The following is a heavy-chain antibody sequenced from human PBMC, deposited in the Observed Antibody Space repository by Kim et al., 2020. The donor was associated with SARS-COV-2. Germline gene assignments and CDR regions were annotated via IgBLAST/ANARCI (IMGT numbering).Heavy chain of an antibody. Sequence: GGSLRLSCAASGFTFSSYGMHWVRQAPGKGLEWVAVISYDGSNKYYADSVKRRFTISRDNSKNTLYLQMNSLRAEDTAVYYCAKDRLQLWPGDSYYYYGMDVWGQGTTVTVSS. D-gene: IGHD5-18*01. CDR1: GFTFSSYG. CDR3: AKDRLQLWPGDSYYYYGMDV. V-gene: IGHV3-30*18. J-gene: IGHJ6*02. CDR2: ISYDGSNK.